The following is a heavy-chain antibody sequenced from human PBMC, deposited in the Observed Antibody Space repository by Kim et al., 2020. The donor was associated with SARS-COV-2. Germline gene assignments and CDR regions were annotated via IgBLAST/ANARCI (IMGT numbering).Heavy chain of an antibody. CDR3: ARASKGMALGLVDY. Sequence: GGSLRLSCAASGFTFSRYSMNWVRQAPGKGLEWVSSISTSSHYIYYANSLKGRFTISRDNARNSLFLQVNSLRAEDTAVYYCARASKGMALGLVDYWGQGTLVTVSS. V-gene: IGHV3-21*04. D-gene: IGHD7-27*01. CDR1: GFTFSRYS. J-gene: IGHJ4*02. CDR2: ISTSSHYI.